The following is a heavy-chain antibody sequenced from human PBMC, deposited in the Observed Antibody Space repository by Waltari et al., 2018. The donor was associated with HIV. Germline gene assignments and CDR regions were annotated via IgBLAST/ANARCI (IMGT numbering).Heavy chain of an antibody. Sequence: QVTLKESGPVLVKPTETLTLTCTVSGFSLSTPRMGVSWLRQPPGKALEYLAHIFSNDQKSYNSSLETRLTISKDTSRSQVVLTMTTMDPVDTATYFCARIPPSGCSGACYTDYWGQGVLVTVSS. D-gene: IGHD2-21*02. J-gene: IGHJ4*02. CDR2: IFSNDQK. CDR1: GFSLSTPRMG. V-gene: IGHV2-26*01. CDR3: ARIPPSGCSGACYTDY.